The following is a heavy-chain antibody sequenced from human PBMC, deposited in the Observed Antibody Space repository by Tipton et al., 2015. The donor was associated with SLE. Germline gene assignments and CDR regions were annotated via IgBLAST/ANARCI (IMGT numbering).Heavy chain of an antibody. J-gene: IGHJ3*02. CDR2: IYYSGST. CDR3: AGDLWYGGNSAPHAFDI. Sequence: TLSLTCTVSSGSISSYYWSWIRQPPGKGLEWIGYIYYSGSTNYNPSLKSRVTISVDTSKNQFSLKLSSVTAADTAVYYCAGDLWYGGNSAPHAFDIWGQGTMVTVSS. V-gene: IGHV4-59*01. D-gene: IGHD4-23*01. CDR1: SGSISSYY.